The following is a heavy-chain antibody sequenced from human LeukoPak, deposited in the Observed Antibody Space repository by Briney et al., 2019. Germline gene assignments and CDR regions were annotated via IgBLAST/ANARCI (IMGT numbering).Heavy chain of an antibody. Sequence: PSETLSLTCTVSGGSISSGGYYWSWIRQPPGKGLEWIGYIYHSGSTYYNPSLKSRVTISVDRSKNQFSLKLSSVTAADTAVYYCARGDYYDSSGYPPLFDYWGQGTLVTVSS. J-gene: IGHJ4*02. CDR1: GGSISSGGYY. CDR2: IYHSGST. D-gene: IGHD3-22*01. CDR3: ARGDYYDSSGYPPLFDY. V-gene: IGHV4-30-2*01.